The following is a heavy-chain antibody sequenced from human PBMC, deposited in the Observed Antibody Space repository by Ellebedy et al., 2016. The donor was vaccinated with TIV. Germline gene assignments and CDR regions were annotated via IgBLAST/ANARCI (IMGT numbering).Heavy chain of an antibody. J-gene: IGHJ4*02. D-gene: IGHD1-26*01. V-gene: IGHV5-51*01. CDR1: GYSFTSYW. CDR2: IYPGDSDT. CDR3: TRDRGFGGSYYMAGSFDY. Sequence: GESLKISXKGSGYSFTSYWIGWVRQMPGKGLEWMGIIYPGDSDTRYSPSFQGQVTISADKSISTAYLQWSSLKASDTAMYYCTRDRGFGGSYYMAGSFDYWGQGTLVTVSS.